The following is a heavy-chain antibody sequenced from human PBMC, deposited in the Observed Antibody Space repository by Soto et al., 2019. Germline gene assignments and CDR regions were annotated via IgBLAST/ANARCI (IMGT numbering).Heavy chain of an antibody. Sequence: GGSLRLSCAASGFPFSIYAMSLVRQSPGKGLEWVSSISVGSDITFYGDSVKGRFTISRDNSRNTLYLQMNILRAEDTAIYYCAKYLLYLHSYFDCWGQGTGITFFS. V-gene: IGHV3-23*01. CDR2: ISVGSDIT. CDR1: GFPFSIYA. J-gene: IGHJ4*02. D-gene: IGHD3-16*01. CDR3: AKYLLYLHSYFDC.